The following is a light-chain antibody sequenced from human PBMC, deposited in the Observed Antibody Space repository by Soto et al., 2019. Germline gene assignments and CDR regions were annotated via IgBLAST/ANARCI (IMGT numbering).Light chain of an antibody. Sequence: DMQMTQSPSTLSASIGGRVTVTCRASQSISSWLAWYQQKPGKAPKLLMYDVSSLESGVPSRFSGSGSGTEFILTISNLQPDDFATYYCQWYNTYPHTFGQGTKLEIK. CDR3: QWYNTYPHT. V-gene: IGKV1-5*01. J-gene: IGKJ2*01. CDR2: DVS. CDR1: QSISSW.